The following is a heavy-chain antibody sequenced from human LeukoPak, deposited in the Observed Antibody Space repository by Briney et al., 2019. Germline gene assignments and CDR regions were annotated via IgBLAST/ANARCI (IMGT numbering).Heavy chain of an antibody. CDR2: INLDGTET. Sequence: GGSLRLSCAASGFTFSSYSMHWVRQAPGKGLIWVSRINLDGTETTYADSVKGRFTISRDNAKNTLYLQMNSLRAEDTAVYYCVREVTVTSYFDYWGQGILVTVSS. CDR3: VREVTVTSYFDY. J-gene: IGHJ4*02. CDR1: GFTFSSYS. D-gene: IGHD2-21*02. V-gene: IGHV3-74*01.